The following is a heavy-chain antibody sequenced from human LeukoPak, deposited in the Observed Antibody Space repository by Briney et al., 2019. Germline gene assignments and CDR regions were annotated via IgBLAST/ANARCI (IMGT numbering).Heavy chain of an antibody. CDR1: GGSISSTTYY. J-gene: IGHJ4*02. D-gene: IGHD3-16*01. CDR2: IYYSGST. CDR3: ARHASLRSPYDC. Sequence: SETLSLTCTVSGGSISSTTYYWGWIRQPPGKGLEWIGSIYYSGSTYYNPSLQSRVTISVDTSKNQFSLNLSSVTAADTAVYYCARHASLRSPYDCWGQGTLVTVSS. V-gene: IGHV4-39*01.